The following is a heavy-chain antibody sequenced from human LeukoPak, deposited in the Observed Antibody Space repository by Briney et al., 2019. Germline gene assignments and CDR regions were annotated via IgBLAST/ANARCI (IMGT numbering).Heavy chain of an antibody. CDR1: GGSISSYY. CDR2: IYYSGST. CDR3: ARQEANYDFWSGLVPDGMDV. V-gene: IGHV4-59*08. D-gene: IGHD3-3*01. J-gene: IGHJ6*02. Sequence: SETLSLTCTVSGGSISSYYWSWIRQPPGKGLEWIGYIYYSGSTNYNPSLKSRVTISVDTSKNQFSLKLSSVTAADTAVYYCARQEANYDFWSGLVPDGMDVWGQGTTVTVSS.